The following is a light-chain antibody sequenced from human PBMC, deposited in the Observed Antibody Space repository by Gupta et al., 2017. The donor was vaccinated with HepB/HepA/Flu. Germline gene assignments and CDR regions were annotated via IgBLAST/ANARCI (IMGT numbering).Light chain of an antibody. CDR1: QSVSSSY. CDR3: QQYGDSPWT. Sequence: EIVLTQSLGTLSLSPGERATLSRRASQSVSSSYLAWYQQKPGQAPRLLMYGAPSRATGIPDTFSGSGSETDFTLTEDFAVYYCQQYGDSPWTFGPGTKVEIK. V-gene: IGKV3-20*01. CDR2: GAP. J-gene: IGKJ1*01.